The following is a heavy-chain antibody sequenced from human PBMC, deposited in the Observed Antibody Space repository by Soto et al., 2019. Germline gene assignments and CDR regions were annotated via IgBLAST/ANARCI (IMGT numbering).Heavy chain of an antibody. CDR1: GGSISTSDYY. D-gene: IGHD6-19*01. CDR2: VFYSGTT. Sequence: QLQLQESGPGLVKPSETLSLTCSVSGGSISTSDYYWGWIRQPPGKGLEWIGSVFYSGTTYYNPSLKTRVTTSVDTSKNQFALKLSSVTAADTAVYYCARRGWLADRGYFQHWGQGTLVTVSS. V-gene: IGHV4-39*01. CDR3: ARRGWLADRGYFQH. J-gene: IGHJ1*01.